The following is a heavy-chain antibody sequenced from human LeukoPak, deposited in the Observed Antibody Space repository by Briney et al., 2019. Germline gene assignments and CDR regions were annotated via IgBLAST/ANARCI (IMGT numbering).Heavy chain of an antibody. CDR3: AKWVRFYYGAFDI. CDR1: GSTFSSYA. CDR2: ISGSGGST. D-gene: IGHD3-22*01. J-gene: IGHJ3*02. Sequence: QAGGSLRLSCAASGSTFSSYAMSWVRQAPGKGLEWVSAISGSGGSTYYADSVKGRFTISRDNSKNTLYLQMNSLRAEDTAVYYCAKWVRFYYGAFDIWGQGTMVTVSS. V-gene: IGHV3-23*01.